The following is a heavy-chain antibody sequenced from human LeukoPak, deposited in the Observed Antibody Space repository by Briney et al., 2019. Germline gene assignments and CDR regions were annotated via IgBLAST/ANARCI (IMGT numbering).Heavy chain of an antibody. V-gene: IGHV3-30*03. CDR1: GFTFSSYG. CDR2: ISYDGSNK. J-gene: IGHJ6*02. D-gene: IGHD2-15*01. CDR3: ARERSYCSGGSCYGEGGMDV. Sequence: GGSLRLSCAASGFTFSSYGMHWVRQAPGKGLEWVAVISYDGSNKYYADSVKGRFTISRDNSKNTLYLQMNSLRAEDTAVYYCARERSYCSGGSCYGEGGMDVWGQGTTVTVSS.